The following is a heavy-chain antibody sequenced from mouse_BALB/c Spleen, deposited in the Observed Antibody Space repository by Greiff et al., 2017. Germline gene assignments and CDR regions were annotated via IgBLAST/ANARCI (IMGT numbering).Heavy chain of an antibody. D-gene: IGHD3-3*01. CDR1: GFNIKDTY. Sequence: EVHLVESGAELVKPGASVKLSCTASGFNIKDTYMHWVKQRPEQGLEWIGRIDPANGNTKYDPKFQGKATITADTSSNTAYLQLSSLTSEDTAVYYCARFLGDWYFDVWGAGTTVTVSS. V-gene: IGHV14-3*02. CDR2: IDPANGNT. J-gene: IGHJ1*01. CDR3: ARFLGDWYFDV.